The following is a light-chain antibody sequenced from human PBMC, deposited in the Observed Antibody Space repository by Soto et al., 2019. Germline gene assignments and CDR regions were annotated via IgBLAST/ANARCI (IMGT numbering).Light chain of an antibody. V-gene: IGKV1-8*01. Sequence: AIRMTQSPSSFSASTGDRVTITCRASQGISSYLAWYQQEPGKAPKLLIYAASTLQSGVPSRFSGSGSGTDFTLTISCLQSEDFATYYCQQYYSYLITFGQGTRLDIK. CDR2: AAS. CDR1: QGISSY. J-gene: IGKJ5*01. CDR3: QQYYSYLIT.